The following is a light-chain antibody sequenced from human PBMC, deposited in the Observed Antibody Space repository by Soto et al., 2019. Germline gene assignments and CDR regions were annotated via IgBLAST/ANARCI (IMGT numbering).Light chain of an antibody. J-gene: IGKJ5*01. V-gene: IGKV3-15*01. CDR3: QQRSNWPLT. Sequence: EIVMTQSPATLSVSPGERATPSCRANQSVNSNLAWYQQKPGQAPRLLIYRASTRATGIPARFSGSGSGTDFTLTISSLEPEDFAVYYCQQRSNWPLTFGQGTRLEIK. CDR1: QSVNSN. CDR2: RAS.